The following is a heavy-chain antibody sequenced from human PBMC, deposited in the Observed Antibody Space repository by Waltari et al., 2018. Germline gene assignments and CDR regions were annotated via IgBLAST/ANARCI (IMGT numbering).Heavy chain of an antibody. CDR1: GGSSRTYA. CDR2: IIVIFGTG. D-gene: IGHD2-21*01. V-gene: IGHV1-69*01. CDR3: ARGISGSGRDAFDI. Sequence: QVQLVHSGAEVKKPGSSVNVSCKASGGSSRTYAIGWVRQAPGQGLEWMGGIIVIFGTGNYAQKFQGRLTINADESTRTAYMELSSLRSDDTAVYFCARGISGSGRDAFDIWGQGTKVTVSS. J-gene: IGHJ3*02.